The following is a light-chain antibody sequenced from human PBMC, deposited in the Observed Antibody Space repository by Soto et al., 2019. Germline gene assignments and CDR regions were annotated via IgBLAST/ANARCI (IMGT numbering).Light chain of an antibody. CDR2: GAS. Sequence: EIVFTQSPGTLSFSPGERATLSCRASQRVSSCYLAWYQQKPGQTPRLLIYGASGRATGIPDRFSGSGSGTDFTLTISRLEPEDFAVYYCQQYHTSPVTLGQGTKVDIK. CDR1: QRVSSCY. J-gene: IGKJ1*01. CDR3: QQYHTSPVT. V-gene: IGKV3-20*01.